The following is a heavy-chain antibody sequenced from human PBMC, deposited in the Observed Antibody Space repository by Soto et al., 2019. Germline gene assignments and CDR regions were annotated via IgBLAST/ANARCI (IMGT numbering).Heavy chain of an antibody. CDR2: IYHSGST. CDR1: GYSISSGYY. D-gene: IGHD4-4*01. V-gene: IGHV4-38-2*01. Sequence: SLTCAVSGYSISSGYYWGWIRQPPGKGLEWIGSIYHSGSTYYNTSLKSRVTISVDTSKNQFSLKLSSVTAADTAVYYCARIHDYSKSYYHPNATDVAGQATTLTVSS. CDR3: ARIHDYSKSYYHPNATDV. J-gene: IGHJ6*02.